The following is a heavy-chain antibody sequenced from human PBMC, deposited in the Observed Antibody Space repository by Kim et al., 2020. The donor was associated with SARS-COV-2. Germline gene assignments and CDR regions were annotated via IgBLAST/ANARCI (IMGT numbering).Heavy chain of an antibody. D-gene: IGHD5-12*01. V-gene: IGHV4-31*03. Sequence: SETLSLRCTVSGVSVKSGDYYWTWVRQVPGKGLEWIGNMYYTASMHYNPSLTSRAAISADTFKNQFTLTLTSVTAADTAIYFCAGAPSGYESKFDYWGQGIQVTVSS. CDR2: MYYTASM. CDR1: GVSVKSGDYY. CDR3: AGAPSGYESKFDY. J-gene: IGHJ4*02.